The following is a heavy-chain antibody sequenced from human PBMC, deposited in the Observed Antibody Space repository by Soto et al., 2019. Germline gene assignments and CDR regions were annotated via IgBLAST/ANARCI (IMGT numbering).Heavy chain of an antibody. CDR2: ISSSGSTI. CDR3: ARAGYYYDSSGWVPFGY. D-gene: IGHD3-22*01. V-gene: IGHV3-11*01. J-gene: IGHJ4*02. CDR1: GFTFSDYY. Sequence: GSLRLSCAASGFTFSDYYMSWIRQAPGKGLEWVSYISSSGSTIYYADSVKGRFTISRDNAKNSLYLQMNSMRAEDTAVYYCARAGYYYDSSGWVPFGYWGQGALVTVSS.